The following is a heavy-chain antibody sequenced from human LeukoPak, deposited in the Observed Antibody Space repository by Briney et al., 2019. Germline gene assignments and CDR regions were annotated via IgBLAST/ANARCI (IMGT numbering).Heavy chain of an antibody. CDR3: ARSYSNSNWYWFDY. J-gene: IGHJ4*02. D-gene: IGHD2/OR15-2a*01. Sequence: SETLSLTCSVSGDSITSNNDYWGWVRQPPGKGLEWLGSIYYRGTTYYKSSFKSRVTISVDTSKNQFSLKLSSVTAADTAVYYCARSYSNSNWYWFDYWGQGTLVTVSS. CDR1: GDSITSNNDY. V-gene: IGHV4-39*07. CDR2: IYYRGTT.